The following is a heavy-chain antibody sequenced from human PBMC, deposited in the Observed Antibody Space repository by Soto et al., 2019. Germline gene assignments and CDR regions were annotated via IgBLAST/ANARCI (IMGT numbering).Heavy chain of an antibody. CDR1: GFTFSSYA. Sequence: GGSLRLSCAASGFTFSSYAMSWVRQAPGKGLEWVSAISGSGGSTYYADSVKGRFTISRDNSKNTLYLQMNSLRAEDTAVYYCAKAPYFSSSWPDWFDPWGQGTLVTVSS. V-gene: IGHV3-23*01. J-gene: IGHJ5*02. D-gene: IGHD6-13*01. CDR2: ISGSGGST. CDR3: AKAPYFSSSWPDWFDP.